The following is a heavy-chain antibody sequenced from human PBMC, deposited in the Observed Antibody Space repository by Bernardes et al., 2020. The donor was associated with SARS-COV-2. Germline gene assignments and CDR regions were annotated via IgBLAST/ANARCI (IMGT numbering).Heavy chain of an antibody. J-gene: IGHJ6*02. D-gene: IGHD3-10*01. CDR2: IYYSGST. Sequence: SETLSLTCTVSGGSISSSSYYWGWIRQPPGKGLEWIGSIYYSGSTYYNPSLKSRVTISVDTSKNQFSLKLSSVTAADTAVYYCASGILWFGELLALGYYYYGMDVWGQGTTVTVSS. V-gene: IGHV4-39*01. CDR3: ASGILWFGELLALGYYYYGMDV. CDR1: GGSISSSSYY.